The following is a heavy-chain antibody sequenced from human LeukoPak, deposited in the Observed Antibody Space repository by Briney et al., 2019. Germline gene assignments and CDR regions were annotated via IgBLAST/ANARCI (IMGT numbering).Heavy chain of an antibody. D-gene: IGHD6-19*01. CDR1: GFTVSSNY. J-gene: IGHJ6*03. Sequence: PGGSLRLSCAASGFTVSSNYMNWVRQAPGKGLEWVSSISSSSSYIYSADSVKGRFTISRDNAKNSLYLQMNSLRAEDTAVYYCAREVAVAGSEYYYYYMDVWGKGTTITVSS. V-gene: IGHV3-21*01. CDR2: ISSSSSYI. CDR3: AREVAVAGSEYYYYYMDV.